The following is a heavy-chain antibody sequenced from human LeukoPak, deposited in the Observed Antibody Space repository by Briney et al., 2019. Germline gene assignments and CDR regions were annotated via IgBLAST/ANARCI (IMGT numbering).Heavy chain of an antibody. V-gene: IGHV1-8*01. D-gene: IGHD2-21*02. CDR1: GYTFTSYD. CDR2: MSPNSDNR. Sequence: ASVKVSCKASGYTFTSYDINWVRRATGQGLEWMGWMSPNSDNRGYEQNFQGRVTMTMDTSISTAYMELSSLRSEDTAVYYCAAIMVVTAGVAFNIWGQGTMVTVSS. J-gene: IGHJ3*02. CDR3: AAIMVVTAGVAFNI.